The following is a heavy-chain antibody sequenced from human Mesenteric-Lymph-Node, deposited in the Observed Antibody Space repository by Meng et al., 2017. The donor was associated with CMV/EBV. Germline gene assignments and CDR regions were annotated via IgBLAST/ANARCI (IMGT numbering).Heavy chain of an antibody. V-gene: IGHV3-66*01. CDR3: AGPLNPHYYYDSSGYYY. D-gene: IGHD3-22*01. CDR1: RFTVSSNY. J-gene: IGHJ4*02. CDR2: IYSGGRT. Sequence: GGSLRLSCAASRFTVSSNYMTWVRQAPGKGLEWVSVIYSGGRTYYADSVKGRFTISRDNAKNTLYLQMNSLRAEDTAVYYCAGPLNPHYYYDSSGYYYWGQGTLVTVSS.